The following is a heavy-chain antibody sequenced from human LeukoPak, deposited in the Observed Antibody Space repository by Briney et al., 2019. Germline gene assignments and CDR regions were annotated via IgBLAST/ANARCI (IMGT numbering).Heavy chain of an antibody. J-gene: IGHJ4*02. V-gene: IGHV3-23*01. CDR3: AQISVDTSRDRWSGFDS. CDR1: GFTFNTYP. CDR2: IGDGGGGT. Sequence: GGSLRLSCAASGFTFNTYPMNWVRQAPGKGLERVSAIGDGGGGTFYADSVKGRFTISRDNSKNMLYLQMNSLRAEDTAVYYCAQISVDTSRDRWSGFDSWGQGILVTVSS. D-gene: IGHD5-18*01.